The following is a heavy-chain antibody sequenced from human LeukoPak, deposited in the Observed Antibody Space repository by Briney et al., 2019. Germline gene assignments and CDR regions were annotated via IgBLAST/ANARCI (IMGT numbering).Heavy chain of an antibody. D-gene: IGHD3-16*02. J-gene: IGHJ4*02. Sequence: SETLSLTCAVYGGSFSGYYWSWVRQPPGKGLEWIGEINHSGSTNYNPSLKSRVTISVDTSKNQFSLELSSVTAADTAVYYCARRGRYYDYIWGSYRYQYYFDYWGQGTLVTVSS. CDR2: INHSGST. CDR1: GGSFSGYY. CDR3: ARRGRYYDYIWGSYRYQYYFDY. V-gene: IGHV4-34*01.